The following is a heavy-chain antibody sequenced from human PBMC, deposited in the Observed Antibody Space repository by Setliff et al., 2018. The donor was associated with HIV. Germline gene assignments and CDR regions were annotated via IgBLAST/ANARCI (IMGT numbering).Heavy chain of an antibody. J-gene: IGHJ5*02. CDR2: IFHSGTT. Sequence: LSLTCSVSGGSINKSLYFWAWIRQPPGKGLEWIGSIFHSGTTYYNPSLRSRVTMSVDTSENLFSLRLIFVTAADTGVYYCGRGWFDPWGQGTLVTVSS. CDR1: GGSINKSLYF. CDR3: GRGWFDP. V-gene: IGHV4-39*07. D-gene: IGHD3-10*01.